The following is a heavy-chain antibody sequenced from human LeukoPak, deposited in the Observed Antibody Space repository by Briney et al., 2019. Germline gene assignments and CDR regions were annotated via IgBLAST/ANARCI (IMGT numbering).Heavy chain of an antibody. V-gene: IGHV1-69*04. CDR2: IIPIFGIA. Sequence: SVKVSCKASGGTFSSYAISWVRQAPGQGLEWMGRIIPIFGIANYAQKFQGRVTITADKSTSTAYMELSSLRSEDTAVYYCARDLEYDSSGYYYGGFDYWGQGTLVTVSS. CDR3: ARDLEYDSSGYYYGGFDY. D-gene: IGHD3-22*01. CDR1: GGTFSSYA. J-gene: IGHJ4*02.